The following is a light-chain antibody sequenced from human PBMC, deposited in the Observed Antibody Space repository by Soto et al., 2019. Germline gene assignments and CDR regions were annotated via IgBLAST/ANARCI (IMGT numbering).Light chain of an antibody. CDR1: QSVGSGY. Sequence: EIVLTHSPGTLSLSPGERATLSCRASQSVGSGYLAWYQQKPGKAPRLLIYGTYNRATGITDRFSGSGSGTDFTLTISRLEPEDFAVHYCQQYRTSPPMYTFGQGTKLEIK. CDR2: GTY. CDR3: QQYRTSPPMYT. J-gene: IGKJ2*01. V-gene: IGKV3-20*01.